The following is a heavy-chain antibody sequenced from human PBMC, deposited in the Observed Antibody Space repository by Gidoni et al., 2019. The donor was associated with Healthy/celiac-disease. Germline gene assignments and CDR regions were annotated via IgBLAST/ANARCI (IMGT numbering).Heavy chain of an antibody. J-gene: IGHJ4*02. V-gene: IGHV3-33*01. CDR1: GFPFSSYG. D-gene: IGHD6-13*01. Sequence: VLLVPSGSGVVQPARSLRLSCAASGFPFSSYGMHWVRQAPGKGLEWVAFIWYDGSNKYYADSVKGRFTIARDNSKNTLYLQMNSLRAEDTAVYYGAIGEAAAGTEFDYWGQGTLVTVSS. CDR2: IWYDGSNK. CDR3: AIGEAAAGTEFDY.